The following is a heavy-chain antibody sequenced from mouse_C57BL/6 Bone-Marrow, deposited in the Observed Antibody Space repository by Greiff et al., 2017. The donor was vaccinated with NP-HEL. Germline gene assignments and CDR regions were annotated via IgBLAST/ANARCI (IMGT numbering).Heavy chain of an antibody. J-gene: IGHJ1*03. D-gene: IGHD1-1*01. CDR2: IHPNSGST. V-gene: IGHV1-64*01. Sequence: QVQLQQPGAELVKPGASVKLSCKASGYTFTSYWMHCVKQRPGQGLEWIGMIHPNSGSTNYNEKFKSKATLTVDKSSSTAYMQLSSLTSEDSAVYYCARRTSYYYGSSYEYFDVWGTGTTVTVSS. CDR1: GYTFTSYW. CDR3: ARRTSYYYGSSYEYFDV.